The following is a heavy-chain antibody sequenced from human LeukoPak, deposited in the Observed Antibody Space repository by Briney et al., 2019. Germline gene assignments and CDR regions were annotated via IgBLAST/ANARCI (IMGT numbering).Heavy chain of an antibody. CDR2: IYYNGST. V-gene: IGHV4-39*01. CDR1: GGSISSSSYY. D-gene: IGHD5-18*01. Sequence: SETLSLTCTVSGGSISSSSYYWGWIRQPPGKGLERIGSIYYNGSTYYNPSLKSRVTISVDTSKNQFSLKLSSVTAADTAVYYCARQDSPYNWFDPWGQGTLVTFSS. J-gene: IGHJ5*02. CDR3: ARQDSPYNWFDP.